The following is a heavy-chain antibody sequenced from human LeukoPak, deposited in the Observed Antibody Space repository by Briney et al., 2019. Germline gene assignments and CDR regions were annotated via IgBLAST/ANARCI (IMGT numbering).Heavy chain of an antibody. CDR3: AKDRATMVRGVIIKGLDY. CDR1: GFTFGSYG. J-gene: IGHJ4*02. D-gene: IGHD3-10*01. V-gene: IGHV3-30*18. CDR2: ISYDGSNK. Sequence: GGSLRLSCAASGFTFGSYGMHWVRQAPGKGLEWVAVISYDGSNKYYADSVKGRFTISRDNSKNTLYLQMNSLRAEDTAVYYCAKDRATMVRGVIIKGLDYWGQGTLVTVSS.